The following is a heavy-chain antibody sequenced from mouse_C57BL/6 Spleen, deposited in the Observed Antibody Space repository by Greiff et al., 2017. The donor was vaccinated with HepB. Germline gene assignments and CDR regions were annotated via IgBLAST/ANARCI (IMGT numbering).Heavy chain of an antibody. V-gene: IGHV7-3*01. Sequence: EVMLVESGGGLVQPGGSLSLSCAASGFTFTDYYMSWVRQPPGKALEWLGFIRNKANGYTTEYSASVKGRFTISRDNSQSFLYLQMNALRAEDSATYYCARNGNYLDYWGQGTTLTVSS. CDR1: GFTFTDYY. J-gene: IGHJ2*01. CDR2: IRNKANGYTT. CDR3: ARNGNYLDY.